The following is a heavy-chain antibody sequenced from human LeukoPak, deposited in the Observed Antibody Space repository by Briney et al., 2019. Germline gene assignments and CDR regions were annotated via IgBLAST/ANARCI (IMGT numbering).Heavy chain of an antibody. Sequence: ASVKVSCKASGYTFTGYYMHWVRQAPGQGLEWMGWINPNSGGTNYAQKFQGRVTMTRDTSISTAYMELSRLRSDDTAVYYCARGVGYYDSSGYYGTNDYWGQGTLVTVSS. D-gene: IGHD3-22*01. CDR1: GYTFTGYY. V-gene: IGHV1-2*02. J-gene: IGHJ4*02. CDR3: ARGVGYYDSSGYYGTNDY. CDR2: INPNSGGT.